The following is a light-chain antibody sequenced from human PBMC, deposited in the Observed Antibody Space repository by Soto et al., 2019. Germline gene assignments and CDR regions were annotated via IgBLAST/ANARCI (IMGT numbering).Light chain of an antibody. Sequence: EIVLTQSPGTLSLSPGERATLSCRASQSVSSSYLAWYQQKPGQAPRLLIYGASSRATGIPDRFSGSGSGTDFTLTISRREPEDFAVDYCQQYGSPPSTFGQGTKVEIK. J-gene: IGKJ1*01. CDR3: QQYGSPPST. V-gene: IGKV3-20*01. CDR2: GAS. CDR1: QSVSSSY.